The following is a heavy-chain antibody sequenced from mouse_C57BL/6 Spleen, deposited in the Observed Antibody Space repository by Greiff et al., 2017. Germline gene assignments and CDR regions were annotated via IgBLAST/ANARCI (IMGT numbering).Heavy chain of an antibody. CDR3: ARSYGSSPYYAMDY. Sequence: QVQLQQPGAELVKPGASVKLSCKASGYTFTSYWMHWVKQRPGRGLEWIGRIDPKNGGTKYNEKFKSKATLTVDKPSSTAYVQLSSRTSEDSAVDYCARSYGSSPYYAMDYWGQGTTLTVSS. CDR1: GYTFTSYW. V-gene: IGHV1-72*01. J-gene: IGHJ4*01. D-gene: IGHD1-1*01. CDR2: IDPKNGGT.